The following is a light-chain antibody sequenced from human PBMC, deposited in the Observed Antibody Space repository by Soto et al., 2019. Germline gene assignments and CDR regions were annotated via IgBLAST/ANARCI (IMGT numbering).Light chain of an antibody. CDR2: GAS. Sequence: DIQMTQSPSSLSASVGDRVTITCQASQDIRKYLNWYQQKPGRAPKLLIYGASNLEKGVPSRFSGSGYGRDFIFTFSSLQPEDIAAYYCQHYDNLPPFTFGPGTKVAIK. CDR1: QDIRKY. CDR3: QHYDNLPPFT. J-gene: IGKJ3*01. V-gene: IGKV1-33*01.